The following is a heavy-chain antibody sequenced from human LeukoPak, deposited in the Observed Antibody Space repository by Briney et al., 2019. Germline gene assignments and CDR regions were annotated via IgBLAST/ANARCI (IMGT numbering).Heavy chain of an antibody. Sequence: SETLSLTCTVSGGSISSYYWSWIRQPPGKGLEWIGYIYHSGSTNYNPSLKSRVTISVDTSKNQFSLKLSSLTAADTAVYYCARDTGYSYGLDAFDIWGQGTMVTVSS. CDR3: ARDTGYSYGLDAFDI. V-gene: IGHV4-59*01. CDR2: IYHSGST. CDR1: GGSISSYY. J-gene: IGHJ3*02. D-gene: IGHD5-18*01.